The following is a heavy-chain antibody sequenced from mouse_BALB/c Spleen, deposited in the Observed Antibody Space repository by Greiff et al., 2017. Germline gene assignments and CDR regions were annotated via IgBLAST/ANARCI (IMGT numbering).Heavy chain of an antibody. Sequence: EVKLMESGGGLVQPGGSLRLSCATSGFTFTDYYMSWVRQPPGKALEWLGFIRNKANGYTPEYSASVMGRFTISRDNSQSILYLQMNTLSAEDSATYYCARDMGHYYYAMDYWGQGTSVTVSS. CDR3: ARDMGHYYYAMDY. J-gene: IGHJ4*01. V-gene: IGHV7-3*02. CDR1: GFTFTDYY. CDR2: IRNKANGYTP.